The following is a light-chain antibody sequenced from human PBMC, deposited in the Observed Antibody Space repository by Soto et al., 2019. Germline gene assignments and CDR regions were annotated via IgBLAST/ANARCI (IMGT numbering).Light chain of an antibody. CDR1: QSISSW. J-gene: IGKJ1*01. CDR2: HAS. Sequence: DIQMTQSPSTPSATAGDRVTITCRASQSISSWLAWYQQKPGTAPKLLIYHASTLESGVPSRFSGSGSGTEFTLTISSLQPDDFATYYCQQYNSYSWTFGQGTKVDIK. V-gene: IGKV1-5*01. CDR3: QQYNSYSWT.